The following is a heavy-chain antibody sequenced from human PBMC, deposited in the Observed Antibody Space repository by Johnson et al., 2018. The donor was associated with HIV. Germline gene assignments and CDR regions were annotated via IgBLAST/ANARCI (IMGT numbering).Heavy chain of an antibody. D-gene: IGHD3-16*01. CDR3: ARDKGLGDAFDI. V-gene: IGHV3-66*01. CDR2: IDSGGKT. CDR1: GLTVSTNY. Sequence: VQLVESGGTLVQPGGSLRVSCAASGLTVSTNYMSWVRQTPGKGLEWVSVIDSGGKTYNADSVKGRFTISRDNSKNTLYLQMNSLRAEDTAVYYCARDKGLGDAFDIWGQGTMVTVSS. J-gene: IGHJ3*02.